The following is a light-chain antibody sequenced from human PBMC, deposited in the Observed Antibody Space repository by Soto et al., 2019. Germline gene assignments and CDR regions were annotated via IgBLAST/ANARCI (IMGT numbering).Light chain of an antibody. CDR2: DAS. CDR1: QSISSW. CDR3: QQYDSYWT. J-gene: IGKJ1*01. Sequence: DIQMTPSPSTLSASVGDRVTITCRASQSISSWLAWYKQKPGKAPKLLIYDASSLESGVPSRFSGSGSGTEFTLTISSLQPDDFAAYYCQQYDSYWTFGEGTKVDIK. V-gene: IGKV1-5*01.